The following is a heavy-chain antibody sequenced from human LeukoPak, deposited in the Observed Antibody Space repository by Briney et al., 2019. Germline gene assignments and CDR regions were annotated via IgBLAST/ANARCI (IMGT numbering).Heavy chain of an antibody. V-gene: IGHV1-2*02. D-gene: IGHD3-10*01. CDR1: GYTFTGYY. CDR2: INPNRGGT. J-gene: IGHJ6*02. CDR3: ARGFFRHVLLGHYYGMDV. Sequence: ASVKVSCKASGYTFTGYYMHWVRQAPGQGLEWMGWINPNRGGTNYAQKFQGRVTMTRDTSISTAYMELSRLRSDDTAVYYCARGFFRHVLLGHYYGMDVWGQGTTVTVSS.